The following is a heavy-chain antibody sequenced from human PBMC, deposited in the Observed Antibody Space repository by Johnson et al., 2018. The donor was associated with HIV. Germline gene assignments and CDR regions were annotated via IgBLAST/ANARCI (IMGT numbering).Heavy chain of an antibody. CDR2: ISYDGSNK. Sequence: QVQLVESGGGVVQPGGSLRLSCAASGFTFSSYGMHWVRQAPGKGLEWVAVISYDGSNKYYADSVTGRFTISRDNSTNTLYLQMNSLRAEDTAGYYCARDYRYGGNSAFDIWGQGTMVTVSS. CDR1: GFTFSSYG. V-gene: IGHV3-30*03. J-gene: IGHJ3*02. CDR3: ARDYRYGGNSAFDI. D-gene: IGHD4-23*01.